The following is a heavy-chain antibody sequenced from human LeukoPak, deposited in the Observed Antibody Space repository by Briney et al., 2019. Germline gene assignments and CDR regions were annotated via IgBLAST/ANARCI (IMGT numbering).Heavy chain of an antibody. CDR1: GFTFSGYS. CDR3: ARDCSSATCYAAFDY. D-gene: IGHD2-2*01. J-gene: IGHJ4*02. V-gene: IGHV3-21*01. CDR2: ISSSSSYI. Sequence: GGSLRLSCAVSGFTFSGYSMNWVRQAPGKGLEWVSSISSSSSYIYYADSVKGRFTVSRDTSNNTLYLQMNSLRAEDTGVYYCARDCSSATCYAAFDYWGQGTLVTVSS.